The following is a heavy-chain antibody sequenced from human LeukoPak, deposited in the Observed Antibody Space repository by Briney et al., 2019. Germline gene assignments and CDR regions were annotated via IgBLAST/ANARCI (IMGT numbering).Heavy chain of an antibody. Sequence: GGSLRLSCSASGFTFSSRWMSWVRQAPGKGLEWVANIKEDGSQNYYADSVKGRFTISRDNAKNSLYLQLNSLRAEDTAMYYCAGDRGYLQFDYWGQGTLVTVSS. V-gene: IGHV3-7*03. CDR3: AGDRGYLQFDY. CDR2: IKEDGSQN. D-gene: IGHD3-10*01. CDR1: GFTFSSRW. J-gene: IGHJ4*02.